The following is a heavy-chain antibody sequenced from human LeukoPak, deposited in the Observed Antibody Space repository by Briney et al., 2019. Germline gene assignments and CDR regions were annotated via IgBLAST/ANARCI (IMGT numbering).Heavy chain of an antibody. V-gene: IGHV4-4*09. D-gene: IGHD3-3*01. CDR2: IYTSGST. CDR3: ASTPLDDFWSGYYMDV. Sequence: SETLSLTCTVSGGSISSYCWSWIRQPPGKGLEWIGYIYTSGSTNYNPSLKSRVTISVDTSKNQFSLKLSSVTAADTAVYYCASTPLDDFWSGYYMDVWGKGTTVTVSS. J-gene: IGHJ6*03. CDR1: GGSISSYC.